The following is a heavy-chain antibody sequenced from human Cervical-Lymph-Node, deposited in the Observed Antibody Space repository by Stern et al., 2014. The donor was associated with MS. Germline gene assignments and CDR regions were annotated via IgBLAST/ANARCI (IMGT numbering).Heavy chain of an antibody. CDR1: GYTFTDYF. Sequence: DQLVESGTEVRKPGASVKVSCKASGYTFTDYFIHWVRQAPGQGLEWMGRINPNSGGTNYAQKFQGRVTMTRVTSISTAFMELSRLTSYDTAVYYCARDTPNDSSGYLTYWGLGTLVTVSS. CDR3: ARDTPNDSSGYLTY. V-gene: IGHV1-2*06. CDR2: INPNSGGT. J-gene: IGHJ4*02. D-gene: IGHD3-22*01.